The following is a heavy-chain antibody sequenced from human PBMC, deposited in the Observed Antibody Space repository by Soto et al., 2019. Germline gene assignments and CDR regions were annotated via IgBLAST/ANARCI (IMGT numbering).Heavy chain of an antibody. CDR3: ARLYTTSRVGAWLDP. D-gene: IGHD3-16*01. J-gene: IGHJ5*02. V-gene: IGHV3-48*02. CDR2: ISAGSDAI. Sequence: ESGGGLVLPGGSLRLSCAASGFIFSTYTLNWVRQAPGKGLEWVSYISAGSDAIHYADSVKGRFTVSRDNAKNSLFLQMNSLRDEDTAVYYCARLYTTSRVGAWLDPWGQGTLVTVSS. CDR1: GFIFSTYT.